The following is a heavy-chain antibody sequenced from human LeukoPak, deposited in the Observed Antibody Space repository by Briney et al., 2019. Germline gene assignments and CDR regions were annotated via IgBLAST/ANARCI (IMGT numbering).Heavy chain of an antibody. V-gene: IGHV3-23*01. CDR1: GLTFAAYA. CDR2: IVGSGATT. Sequence: GGSLRLSCAASGLTFAAYAMTWVRQAPGKGPEWVSSIVGSGATTVYADSVKGRFTISRDNSKNTLYLQMNSLRAEDTAVYYCARNTPYGSGSSFDPWGQGTLVTVSS. CDR3: ARNTPYGSGSSFDP. J-gene: IGHJ5*02. D-gene: IGHD3-10*01.